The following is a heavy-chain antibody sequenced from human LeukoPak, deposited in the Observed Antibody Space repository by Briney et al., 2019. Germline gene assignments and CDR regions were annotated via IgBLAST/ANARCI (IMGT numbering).Heavy chain of an antibody. CDR2: ISAYNGNT. J-gene: IGHJ3*02. V-gene: IGHV1-18*01. CDR1: GYTFTSYG. D-gene: IGHD5-18*01. CDR3: ARSFVTASTDAFDI. Sequence: ASVKVSCKASGYTFTSYGISWVRQAPGQGLEWMGWISAYNGNTNYAQKLQGRVTMTTDTSTSTAYMKLRSLRSDDTAVYYCARSFVTASTDAFDIWGQGTMVTVSS.